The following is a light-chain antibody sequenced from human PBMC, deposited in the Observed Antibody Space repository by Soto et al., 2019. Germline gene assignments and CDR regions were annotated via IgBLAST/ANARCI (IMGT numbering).Light chain of an antibody. Sequence: EIVLTQSPGTLYLSPGERATLCCRASQSVSNNYLAWYQQKPGQAPRLLIYGASNMATGIPDRFSGSGSGTDFTLTISRLEPEDFAVYYCQQYGSSGTFGQATKVDIK. CDR1: QSVSNNY. CDR3: QQYGSSGT. V-gene: IGKV3-20*01. J-gene: IGKJ1*01. CDR2: GAS.